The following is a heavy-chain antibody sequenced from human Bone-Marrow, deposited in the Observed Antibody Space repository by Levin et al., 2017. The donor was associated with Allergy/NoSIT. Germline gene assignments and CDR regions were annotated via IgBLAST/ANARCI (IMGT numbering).Heavy chain of an antibody. J-gene: IGHJ6*03. CDR3: ARVLQYYYYYMAV. CDR2: IYTSGNT. D-gene: IGHD5-24*01. V-gene: IGHV4-61*09. Sequence: SETLSLTCTVSGVSITSGNYYWSWIRQPAGKGLEWIGHIYTSGNTNYNPSLKSRVTISVDTSKNQFSLKLRSVTAADTAVYYCARVLQYYYYYMAVWGKGTTVTVSS. CDR1: GVSITSGNYY.